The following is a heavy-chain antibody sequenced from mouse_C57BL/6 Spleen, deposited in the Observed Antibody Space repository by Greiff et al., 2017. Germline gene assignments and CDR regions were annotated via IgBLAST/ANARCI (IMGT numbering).Heavy chain of an antibody. CDR2: IRLKSDNYAT. V-gene: IGHV6-3*01. J-gene: IGHJ1*03. Sequence: EVQLQESGGGLVQPGGSMKLSCVASGFTFSNYWMNWVRQSPEKGLEWVAQIRLKSDNYATHYAESVKGRFTISRDDSKSSVYLQMNNLRAEDTGIYYCTGGYGSSSHWYFDVWGTGTTVTVSS. D-gene: IGHD1-1*01. CDR1: GFTFSNYW. CDR3: TGGYGSSSHWYFDV.